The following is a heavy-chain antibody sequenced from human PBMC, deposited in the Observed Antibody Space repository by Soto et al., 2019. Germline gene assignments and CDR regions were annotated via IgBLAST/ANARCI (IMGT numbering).Heavy chain of an antibody. Sequence: EVQLVESGGGLVQPGRSLRLSCAASGFTFDDYAMHWVRQAPGKGLEWVSGISWNSGSIGYADSVKGRFTISRDNAKNSLYLQMNSLRAEDTALYYCAKVYHWSGYHEAFDYWGQGTLVTVSS. D-gene: IGHD3-3*01. CDR3: AKVYHWSGYHEAFDY. J-gene: IGHJ4*02. CDR1: GFTFDDYA. V-gene: IGHV3-9*01. CDR2: ISWNSGSI.